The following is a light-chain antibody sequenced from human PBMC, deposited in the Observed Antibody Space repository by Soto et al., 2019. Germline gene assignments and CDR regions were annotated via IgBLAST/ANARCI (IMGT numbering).Light chain of an antibody. CDR3: MQSTQLPPT. V-gene: IGKV2D-29*02. CDR1: QSLLHITGETF. Sequence: DVVMTQTPVSLSVAPGQPASISCKSSQSLLHITGETFLFWYLQKPGQSPQLLIYEVSTRVSGVPDRFSGSGSGTDFTLEINRVDTDDVGIYYCMQSTQLPPTFGQGTRLGIE. CDR2: EVS. J-gene: IGKJ5*01.